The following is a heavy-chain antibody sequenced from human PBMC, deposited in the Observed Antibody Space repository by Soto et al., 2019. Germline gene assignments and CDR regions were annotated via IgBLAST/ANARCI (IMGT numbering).Heavy chain of an antibody. D-gene: IGHD4-17*01. CDR3: AREAVTTSSFDY. CDR2: ISSSSTI. J-gene: IGHJ4*02. V-gene: IGHV3-48*02. CDR1: GFTFSSYS. Sequence: GGSLRLSCAASGFTFSSYSMSWVRQAPGKGLEWVSYISSSSTIYYADSVKGRFTISRDNAKNSLYLQMNSLRDEDTAVYYCAREAVTTSSFDYWGQGTLVTVSS.